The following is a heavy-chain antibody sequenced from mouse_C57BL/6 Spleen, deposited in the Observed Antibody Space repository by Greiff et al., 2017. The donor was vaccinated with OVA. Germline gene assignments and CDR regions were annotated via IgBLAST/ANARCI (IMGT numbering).Heavy chain of an antibody. CDR3: ARGAVTTRLPFDY. D-gene: IGHD2-2*01. J-gene: IGHJ2*01. V-gene: IGHV5-16*01. CDR1: GFTFSDYY. Sequence: EVKLMESEGGLVQPGSSMKLSCTASGFTFSDYYMAWVRQVPEKGLEWVANINYDGSSTYYLDSLKSRFIISRDNAKNILYLQMSSLKSEDTATYYCARGAVTTRLPFDYWGQGTTLTVSS. CDR2: INYDGSST.